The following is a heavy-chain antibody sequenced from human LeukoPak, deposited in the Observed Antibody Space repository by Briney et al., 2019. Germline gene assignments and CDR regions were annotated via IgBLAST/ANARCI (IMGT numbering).Heavy chain of an antibody. Sequence: GGSLRLSCAASGFTFSDYYMSWIRQAPGKGLEWVSYISSSGSTIYYADSVKGRFTISRDNAKNSLYLQMNSLRAKDTAVYYCARDPYSSSIGAYNWFDPWGQGTLVTVSS. CDR3: ARDPYSSSIGAYNWFDP. CDR1: GFTFSDYY. CDR2: ISSSGSTI. V-gene: IGHV3-11*04. J-gene: IGHJ5*02. D-gene: IGHD6-6*01.